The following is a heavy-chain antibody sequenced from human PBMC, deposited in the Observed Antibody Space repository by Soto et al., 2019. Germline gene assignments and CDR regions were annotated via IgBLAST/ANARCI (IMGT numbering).Heavy chain of an antibody. CDR2: ISYDGSNK. D-gene: IGHD4-17*01. J-gene: IGHJ5*02. CDR1: GFTFSSYG. Sequence: QVQLVESGGGVVQPGRSLRLSCAASGFTFSSYGMHWVRQAPGKGLEWVAVISYDGSNKYYADSVKGRFTISRDNSKNSLYLQMNSLRAEDTAVYYCAKDGLHSSGDYGYYEESVSLFDPWGQGTLVTVSS. CDR3: AKDGLHSSGDYGYYEESVSLFDP. V-gene: IGHV3-30*18.